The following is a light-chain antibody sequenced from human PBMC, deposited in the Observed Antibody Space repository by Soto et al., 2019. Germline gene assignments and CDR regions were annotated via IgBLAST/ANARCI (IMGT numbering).Light chain of an antibody. CDR3: HYFVSSARGT. CDR2: GAS. J-gene: IGKJ2*01. CDR1: QSVSSSF. Sequence: EIVLTQSPGTLSLSPGERATLSCRASQSVSSSFFAWYQQRPGQAPRLLIFGASIRGTGIPARFSGSGSGIDFTLTIGRMEAEEFEVYYCHYFVSSARGTFGQGTKLEI. V-gene: IGKV3-20*01.